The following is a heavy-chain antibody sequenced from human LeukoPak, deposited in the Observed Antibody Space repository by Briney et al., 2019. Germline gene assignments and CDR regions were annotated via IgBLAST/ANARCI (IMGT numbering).Heavy chain of an antibody. V-gene: IGHV3-23*01. CDR1: GFTFSSYA. D-gene: IGHD6-19*01. CDR2: ISGSGGST. Sequence: GGSLRLSCAASGFTFSSYAMSWVRQPPGKGLEWVSAISGSGGSTYYADSVKGRFTISRDNSKNTLYLQMNSLRAEDTAVYYCAKGIYSSGWSYFDYWGHGTLVTVSS. CDR3: AKGIYSSGWSYFDY. J-gene: IGHJ4*01.